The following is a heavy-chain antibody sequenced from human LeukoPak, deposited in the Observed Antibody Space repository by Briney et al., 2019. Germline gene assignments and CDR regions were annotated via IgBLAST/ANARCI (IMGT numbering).Heavy chain of an antibody. J-gene: IGHJ5*02. D-gene: IGHD2-21*01. Sequence: ASVKVSCKASGYTFTSYGISWVRQAPGQGLEWMGWISAYNGNTNYAQKLQGRVTMTTDTSTSTAYMELRSLRSDDTAVYYCAIHIPRSSIGHWFDPWGQGTLVTVSS. V-gene: IGHV1-18*01. CDR2: ISAYNGNT. CDR3: AIHIPRSSIGHWFDP. CDR1: GYTFTSYG.